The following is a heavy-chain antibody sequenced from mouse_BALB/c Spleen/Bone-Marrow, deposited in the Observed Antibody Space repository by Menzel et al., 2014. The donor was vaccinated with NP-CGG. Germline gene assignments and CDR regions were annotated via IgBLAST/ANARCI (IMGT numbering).Heavy chain of an antibody. Sequence: EVQLQQSGAELVKPGASVKLSCTASGFNIKDTYMHWVKQRPEQGLEWIGRIDPANGNTIYDPKFQGKATITADTSSNTAYLQLSSLTSEDTAVYYCANYDYGWYFDVWGAGTTVTVSS. J-gene: IGHJ1*01. CDR3: ANYDYGWYFDV. D-gene: IGHD2-4*01. V-gene: IGHV14-3*02. CDR2: IDPANGNT. CDR1: GFNIKDTY.